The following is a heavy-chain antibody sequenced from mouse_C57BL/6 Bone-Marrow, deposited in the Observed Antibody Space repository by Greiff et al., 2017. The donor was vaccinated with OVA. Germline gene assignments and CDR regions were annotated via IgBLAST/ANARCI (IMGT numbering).Heavy chain of an antibody. Sequence: QVQLQQPGAELVKPGASVKLSCKASGYTFTSYWITWVKQRPGQGLEWIGDIYPGSGSTYYTEKFKSKATLTVDTSSSTAYMQLSSLTSEDSAVYYCARRNYYGSDWYFDVWGTGTTVTVSS. V-gene: IGHV1-55*01. CDR3: ARRNYYGSDWYFDV. CDR2: IYPGSGST. J-gene: IGHJ1*03. D-gene: IGHD1-1*01. CDR1: GYTFTSYW.